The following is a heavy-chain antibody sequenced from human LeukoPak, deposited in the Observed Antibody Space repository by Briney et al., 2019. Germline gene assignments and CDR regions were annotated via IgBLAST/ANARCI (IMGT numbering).Heavy chain of an antibody. CDR2: IIPIFCTA. Sequence: SVKVSCKASGGAFSSYAISWVRQAPGQGLEWMGGIIPIFCTANYAQKFQGRVTITADKSTSTAYMELSSLRSEDTAVYYCAGYDYGDSYYFDYWGQGTLVTVSS. J-gene: IGHJ4*02. CDR3: AGYDYGDSYYFDY. V-gene: IGHV1-69*06. CDR1: GGAFSSYA. D-gene: IGHD4-17*01.